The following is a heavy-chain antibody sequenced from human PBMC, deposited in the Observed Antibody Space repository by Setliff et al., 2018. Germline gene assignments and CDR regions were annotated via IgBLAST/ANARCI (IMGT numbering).Heavy chain of an antibody. Sequence: GESLKISCAASGFTFSSYSMNWVRQAPGKGLEWVSSISSSNSYIYYADSVKGRFTISRDNAKNSLYLQMNSLRAEDTAVYYCARGGFDPWGQGTLVTVSS. CDR1: GFTFSSYS. J-gene: IGHJ5*02. V-gene: IGHV3-21*01. CDR2: ISSSNSYI. CDR3: ARGGFDP.